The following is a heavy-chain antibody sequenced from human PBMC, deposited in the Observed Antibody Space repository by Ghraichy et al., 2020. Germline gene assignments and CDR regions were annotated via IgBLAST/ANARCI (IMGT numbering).Heavy chain of an antibody. D-gene: IGHD3-10*01. CDR2: IYIGGGT. V-gene: IGHV3-53*01. Sequence: GGSLRLSCAASGFAVSGYYMGWVRQTPGKGLEWVSVIYIGGGTYYEDSVKGRFTISRDNLKNTVYLQINGLRAEDTALYYCARGFDASGTANLNYFDSWGQGTLVTVSS. J-gene: IGHJ4*02. CDR1: GFAVSGYY. CDR3: ARGFDASGTANLNYFDS.